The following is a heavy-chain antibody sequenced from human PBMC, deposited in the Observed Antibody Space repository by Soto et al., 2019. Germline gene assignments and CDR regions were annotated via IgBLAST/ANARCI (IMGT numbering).Heavy chain of an antibody. CDR1: GFTFSNAW. D-gene: IGHD6-13*01. V-gene: IGHV3-15*01. Sequence: GGSLRLSCAASGFTFSNAWMSWVRQAPGKWLEWVGRIKSKTDGGTTDYAAPVKGRFTISRDDSKNTLYLQMNSLKAEDTAVYYCAKDGDDSSWYDYYYGMDVWGQGTTVTVSS. CDR2: IKSKTDGGTT. J-gene: IGHJ6*02. CDR3: AKDGDDSSWYDYYYGMDV.